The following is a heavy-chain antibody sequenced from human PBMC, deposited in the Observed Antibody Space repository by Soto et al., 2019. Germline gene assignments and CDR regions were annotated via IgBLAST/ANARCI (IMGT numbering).Heavy chain of an antibody. V-gene: IGHV4-30-4*01. CDR1: GGSISSGDYY. CDR3: ARLIDYAAGFDY. CDR2: IYYSGST. J-gene: IGHJ4*02. D-gene: IGHD4-17*01. Sequence: SETLSLTCTVSGGSISSGDYYWSWIRQPPGKGLEWIGYIYYSGSTYYNPSLKSRVTISVDTSKNQFSLKLSSVTAADTAVYYCARLIDYAAGFDYWGQGTLVTVSS.